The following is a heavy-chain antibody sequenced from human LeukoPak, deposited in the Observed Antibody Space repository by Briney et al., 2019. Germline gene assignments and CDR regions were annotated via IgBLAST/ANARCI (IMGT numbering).Heavy chain of an antibody. Sequence: PSETLSLTCTVSGGSISVNTYYCAWIRQPPGRGLEWIGSVHYSGRTDYNPSLKSRVTISVDTSKNQLSPSPNSVTAADTAVYYCARHGPVVTATDAFDLWGQGTMVTVSS. CDR1: GGSISVNTYY. CDR3: ARHGPVVTATDAFDL. V-gene: IGHV4-39*01. CDR2: VHYSGRT. D-gene: IGHD2-21*02. J-gene: IGHJ3*01.